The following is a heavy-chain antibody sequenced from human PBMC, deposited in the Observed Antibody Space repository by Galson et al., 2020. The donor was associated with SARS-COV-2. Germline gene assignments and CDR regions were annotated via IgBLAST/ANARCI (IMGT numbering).Heavy chain of an antibody. V-gene: IGHV4-61*01. CDR2: IDYSAST. Sequence: SETLSLTCTVSGGSVSNTNYYWTWIRQPPGKGLEWIGNIDYSASTNYNASLKSRVTISLDTSKNQFSLRLDSVTAADTARYFCAGEITDVWRHPFDFWGHGTLVTVSS. D-gene: IGHD1-20*01. CDR1: GGSVSNTNYY. CDR3: AGEITDVWRHPFDF. J-gene: IGHJ4*01.